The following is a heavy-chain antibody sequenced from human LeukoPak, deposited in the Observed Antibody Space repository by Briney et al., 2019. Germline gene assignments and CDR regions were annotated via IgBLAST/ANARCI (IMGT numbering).Heavy chain of an antibody. Sequence: PGGSLRLSCAASGFTFSNYVIHWVRQAPGKGLEWVAVISYDGSNKYYVDSVKGRFTISRDNSKNTLYLQMNSLRAEDTAVYYCAKVVSGSYEEYYFDFWGQGTLVTVSS. CDR2: ISYDGSNK. V-gene: IGHV3-30*18. D-gene: IGHD1-26*01. CDR3: AKVVSGSYEEYYFDF. J-gene: IGHJ4*02. CDR1: GFTFSNYV.